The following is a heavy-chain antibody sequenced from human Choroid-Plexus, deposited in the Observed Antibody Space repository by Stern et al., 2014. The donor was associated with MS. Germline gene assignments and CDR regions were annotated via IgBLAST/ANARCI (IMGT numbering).Heavy chain of an antibody. D-gene: IGHD2/OR15-2a*01. V-gene: IGHV3-30*18. CDR1: GFTFGSCA. Sequence: VQLVESGGGVVQPGRPLRLSCVASGFTFGSCALHCVLQAPAKGLEGVAGVSDDGSNKYYADSVKGRFNISRDNSQNTLYMQMSSLRPEDTAVYYCAKDRQYLTYFFDHWGQGSLVTVSS. J-gene: IGHJ5*02. CDR3: AKDRQYLTYFFDH. CDR2: VSDDGSNK.